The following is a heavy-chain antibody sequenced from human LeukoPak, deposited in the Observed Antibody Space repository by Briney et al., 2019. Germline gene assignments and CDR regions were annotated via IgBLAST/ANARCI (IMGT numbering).Heavy chain of an antibody. Sequence: ASVKVFCKASGYTFTGYYMHWVRQAPGQGLEWMGWINPNSGGTNYAQEFQGRVTMTRDTSISTAYMELSRLTFDDTAVYYCGRKSASRKTSEFDYWGQGTLVTVSS. D-gene: IGHD2-2*01. J-gene: IGHJ4*02. CDR2: INPNSGGT. CDR3: GRKSASRKTSEFDY. CDR1: GYTFTGYY. V-gene: IGHV1-2*02.